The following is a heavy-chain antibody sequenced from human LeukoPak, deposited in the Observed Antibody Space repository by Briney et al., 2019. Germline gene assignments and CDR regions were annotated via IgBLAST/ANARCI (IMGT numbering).Heavy chain of an antibody. CDR2: ISYDGSNK. V-gene: IGHV3-30*18. CDR3: AKSGYDILTGYYGVVDY. CDR1: GFTFSSYG. Sequence: PGRSLRLSCAASGFTFSSYGMHWVRQAPGKGLEWVAVISYDGSNKYYADSVKGRFTISRDNSKNTLYLQMNSLRAEDTAVYYCAKSGYDILTGYYGVVDYWGQGTLVTVSP. D-gene: IGHD3-9*01. J-gene: IGHJ4*02.